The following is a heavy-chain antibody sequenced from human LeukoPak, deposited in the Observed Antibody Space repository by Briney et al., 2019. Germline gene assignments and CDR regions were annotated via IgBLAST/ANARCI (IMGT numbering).Heavy chain of an antibody. CDR2: ISGSGGST. Sequence: GGSLRLSCAASGFTVSSNYMSWVRQAPGKGLEWVSAISGSGGSTYYADSVKGRFTISRDNSKNTLYLQMNSLRAEDTAVYYCAKILFPYYYDSSGYYFDYWGQGTLVTVSS. J-gene: IGHJ4*02. CDR3: AKILFPYYYDSSGYYFDY. V-gene: IGHV3-23*01. CDR1: GFTVSSNY. D-gene: IGHD3-22*01.